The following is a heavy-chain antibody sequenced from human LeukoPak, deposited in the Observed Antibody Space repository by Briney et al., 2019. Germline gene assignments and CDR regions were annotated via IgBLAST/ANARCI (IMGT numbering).Heavy chain of an antibody. V-gene: IGHV4-34*01. CDR1: GGSFSGYY. Sequence: SETLSLTCAVYGGSFSGYYWSWIRQPPGKGLEWIGEINHSGSTNYNPSLKSRVTISVDTSKNQFSLKLSSVTAADAAVYYCARDIGNYYDYIYHYYYDYWGQGSLVTVSS. D-gene: IGHD3-22*01. J-gene: IGHJ4*02. CDR3: ARDIGNYYDYIYHYYYDY. CDR2: INHSGST.